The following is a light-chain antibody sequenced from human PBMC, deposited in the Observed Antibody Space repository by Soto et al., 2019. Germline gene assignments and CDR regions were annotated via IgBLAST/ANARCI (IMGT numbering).Light chain of an antibody. CDR3: SSYRSSSTDIV. V-gene: IGLV2-14*03. CDR2: DVS. J-gene: IGLJ2*01. Sequence: QSALTQPASVSGSPGQSITISCTGTSSDVGGYNYVSWYQHHPGKAPKVIIYDVSDRPSEVSNRLSGSKSGNTASLTISGLQAEDEADYYCSSYRSSSTDIVFGGGTKLTVL. CDR1: SSDVGGYNY.